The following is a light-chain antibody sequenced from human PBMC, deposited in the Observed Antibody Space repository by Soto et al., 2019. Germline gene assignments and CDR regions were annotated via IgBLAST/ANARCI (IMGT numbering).Light chain of an antibody. CDR2: DAS. J-gene: IGKJ1*01. Sequence: DIQMTQSPTTLSASIGDRVTITCLASESIRTWLAWYQHKPGKAPKFLIYDASSLQSGVPSRFRGSGSGTEFTLTISSLQPEDFATYYCQQYDSYPWPFGQGTKVDI. CDR1: ESIRTW. V-gene: IGKV1-5*01. CDR3: QQYDSYPWP.